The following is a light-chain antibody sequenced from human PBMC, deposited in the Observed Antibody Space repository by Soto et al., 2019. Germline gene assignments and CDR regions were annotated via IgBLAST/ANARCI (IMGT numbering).Light chain of an antibody. CDR1: RSNIGSNY. CDR3: ASWDDSLSAQV. V-gene: IGLV1-47*02. CDR2: TNS. J-gene: IGLJ3*02. Sequence: QSVLTQPPSASGTPGQRVTISCSGRRSNIGSNYVYCYQQLSGTAHKLLIYTNSQRPSGVPDRFSGSKSGTSAALAISGLRSEDEADYYCASWDDSLSAQVFGAGTKLTVL.